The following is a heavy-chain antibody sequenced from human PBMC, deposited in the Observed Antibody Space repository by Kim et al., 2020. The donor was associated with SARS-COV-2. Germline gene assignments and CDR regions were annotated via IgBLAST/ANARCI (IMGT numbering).Heavy chain of an antibody. CDR3: VREWGY. Sequence: DDSEKYYVGSVKGRFSISRDNAKNLLFLQMNSLRAEDTAVYYCVREWGYWGQGTLVTVSS. CDR2: DDSEK. D-gene: IGHD1-26*01. V-gene: IGHV3-7*03. J-gene: IGHJ4*02.